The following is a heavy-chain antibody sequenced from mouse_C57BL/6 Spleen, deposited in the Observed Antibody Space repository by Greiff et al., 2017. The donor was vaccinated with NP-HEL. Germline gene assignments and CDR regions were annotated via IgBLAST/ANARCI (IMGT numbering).Heavy chain of an antibody. CDR1: GYTFTSYW. J-gene: IGHJ2*01. Sequence: VQLQQPGAELVMPGASVKLSCKASGYTFTSYWMHWVKQRPGQGLEWIGEIDPSDSYTNYDQKFKGKSTLTVDKSSSTAYMQLSSLTSEDSAVYYCARGGDYLYFDYWGQGTTLTVSS. D-gene: IGHD2-4*01. CDR2: IDPSDSYT. CDR3: ARGGDYLYFDY. V-gene: IGHV1-69*01.